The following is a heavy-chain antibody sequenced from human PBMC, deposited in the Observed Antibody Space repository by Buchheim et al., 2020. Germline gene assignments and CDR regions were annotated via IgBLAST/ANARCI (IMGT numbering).Heavy chain of an antibody. CDR3: AKESALGTIYYGLDV. V-gene: IGHV3-30*18. Sequence: QVQLVESGGGVVQPGRSLRLSCAASGFTFSSYGMHWVRQAPGKGLEWVAVIAYDGSNDYYEDSVKGRFTISRDNSKNTLYLQRISLRGEDTAVYYCAKESALGTIYYGLDVWGQGTT. D-gene: IGHD7-27*01. CDR1: GFTFSSYG. CDR2: IAYDGSND. J-gene: IGHJ6*02.